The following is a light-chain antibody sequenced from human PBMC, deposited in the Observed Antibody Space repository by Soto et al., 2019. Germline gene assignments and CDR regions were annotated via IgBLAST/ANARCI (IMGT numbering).Light chain of an antibody. Sequence: EIVLTQSPATLSLSPGERATLSCRASQSVITYLAWYHQKPGQAPRLLIYDASNRAAGIPARFSGSGSGTDFTLTSSNIEPEDFAVYYCQQRFIWPPITFGQGTRLEIK. CDR2: DAS. J-gene: IGKJ5*01. CDR1: QSVITY. CDR3: QQRFIWPPIT. V-gene: IGKV3-11*01.